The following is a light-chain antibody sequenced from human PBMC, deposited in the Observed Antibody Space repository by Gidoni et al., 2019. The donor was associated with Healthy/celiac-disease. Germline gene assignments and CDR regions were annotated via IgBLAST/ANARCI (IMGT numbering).Light chain of an antibody. J-gene: IGKJ1*01. Sequence: EIVLTQSPGTLSLSPGERATLSCRASQSVSSSYLAWYQQKPGQAPRLLLYGASRRATGVPDRCSGRGSGTDFTLTISRLEPEDFAVYYCQQYGSSPWTFGQGTKVEIK. CDR3: QQYGSSPWT. CDR1: QSVSSSY. CDR2: GAS. V-gene: IGKV3-20*01.